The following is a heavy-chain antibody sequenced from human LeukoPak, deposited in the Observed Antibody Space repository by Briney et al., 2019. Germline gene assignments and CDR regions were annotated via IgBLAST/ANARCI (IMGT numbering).Heavy chain of an antibody. Sequence: GGSLRLSCVVSGFTFGSSWMSWVRQAPGKGLEWVTNIKQDGSEKYYVDSVKGRFTISRDNSRNSLYLDINSLRTEDTAVYYCAKAGRITIFGVVTLGVDYWGQGTLVTVSS. CDR3: AKAGRITIFGVVTLGVDY. J-gene: IGHJ4*02. CDR1: GFTFGSSW. D-gene: IGHD3-3*01. CDR2: IKQDGSEK. V-gene: IGHV3-7*03.